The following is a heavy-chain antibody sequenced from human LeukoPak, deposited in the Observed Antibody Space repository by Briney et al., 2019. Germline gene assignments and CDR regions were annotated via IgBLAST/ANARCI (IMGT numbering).Heavy chain of an antibody. Sequence: NPSETLSLTCTVSGGSISSSSYYWGWIRQPPGKGLEWIGSIYHSGSTYYNPSLKSRVTTSVDTSKNQFSLKLSSVTAADTAVYYCARDRALGSDYWGQGTLVTVSS. J-gene: IGHJ4*02. D-gene: IGHD7-27*01. CDR3: ARDRALGSDY. CDR1: GGSISSSSYY. CDR2: IYHSGST. V-gene: IGHV4-39*07.